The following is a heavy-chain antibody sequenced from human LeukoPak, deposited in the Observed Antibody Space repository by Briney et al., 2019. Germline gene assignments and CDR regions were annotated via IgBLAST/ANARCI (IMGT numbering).Heavy chain of an antibody. D-gene: IGHD6-19*01. V-gene: IGHV4-59*01. CDR2: IYYSGST. J-gene: IGHJ3*02. CDR1: GGSISSYY. Sequence: SETLSLTCTVSGGSISSYYWSWTRQPPGKGLEWIGYIYYSGSTNYNPSLKSRVTISVDTSKNQFSLKLSSVTAADTAVYYCARESIAVAGIGAFDIWGQGTMVTVSS. CDR3: ARESIAVAGIGAFDI.